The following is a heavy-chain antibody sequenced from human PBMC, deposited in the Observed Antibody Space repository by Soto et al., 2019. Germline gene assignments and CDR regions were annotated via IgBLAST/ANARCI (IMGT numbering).Heavy chain of an antibody. CDR1: GFSFTNAW. J-gene: IGHJ5*02. Sequence: GGSLRLSCAAPGFSFTNAWMNWVRQAPGKGLEWVSYISSSSSTIYYADSVKGRFTISRDNAKNSLYLQMNSLRAEDTAVYYCAREADYVNWFDPWGQGTLVTVSS. V-gene: IGHV3-48*01. CDR2: ISSSSSTI. CDR3: AREADYVNWFDP. D-gene: IGHD4-17*01.